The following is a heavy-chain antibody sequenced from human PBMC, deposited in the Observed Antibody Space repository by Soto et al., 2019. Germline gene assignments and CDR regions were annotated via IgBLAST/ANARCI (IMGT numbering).Heavy chain of an antibody. CDR1: GFTFSSYA. J-gene: IGHJ4*02. V-gene: IGHV3-23*01. CDR3: AKDLGYYDSSGYDY. D-gene: IGHD3-22*01. CDR2: ISGSGGST. Sequence: GGSLRLSCAASGFTFSSYAMSWVRQAPGKGLEWVSAISGSGGSTYYADSVKGRFTISRDNSKNTLYLQMNSLRAEDTAVYYCAKDLGYYDSSGYDYWGQGTLVTVSS.